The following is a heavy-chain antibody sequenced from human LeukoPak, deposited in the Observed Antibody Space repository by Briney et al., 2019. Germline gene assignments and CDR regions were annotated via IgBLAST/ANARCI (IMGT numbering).Heavy chain of an antibody. CDR3: ARGPGGSGH. CDR2: INHSGST. J-gene: IGHJ4*02. V-gene: IGHV4-34*01. D-gene: IGHD6-19*01. CDR1: RFTLSTYW. Sequence: GSLRLSCAASRFTLSTYWMSWVRQPPGKGLEWIGEINHSGSTNYNPSLKSRVTISVDTSKNQFSLKLSSVTAADTAVYYCARGPGGSGHWGQGTLVTVSS.